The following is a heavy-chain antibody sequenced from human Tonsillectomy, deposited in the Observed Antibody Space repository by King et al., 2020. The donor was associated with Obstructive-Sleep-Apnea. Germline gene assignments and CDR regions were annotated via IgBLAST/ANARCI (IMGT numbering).Heavy chain of an antibody. CDR2: ISSSSSYT. J-gene: IGHJ6*02. CDR3: ARWSIAAAAVYYYYGMDV. V-gene: IGHV3-11*06. D-gene: IGHD6-13*01. Sequence: VQLVESGGGLVKPGGSLRLSCAASGFTFSDYYMSWIRQAPGKGLEWVSYISSSSSYTNYADSVKGRFTISRDNAKNSLYLQMNSLTAEDTAVYYCARWSIAAAAVYYYYGMDVWGQGTTVTVSS. CDR1: GFTFSDYY.